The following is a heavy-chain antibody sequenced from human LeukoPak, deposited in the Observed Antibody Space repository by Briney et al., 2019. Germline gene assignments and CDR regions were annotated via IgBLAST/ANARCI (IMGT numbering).Heavy chain of an antibody. CDR3: ARVGARGYSSGWASDY. J-gene: IGHJ4*02. CDR2: ISAYNGNT. D-gene: IGHD6-19*01. CDR1: GYTFTSYG. Sequence: APVKVSCKASGYTFTSYGISWVRQAPGQGLEWMGWISAYNGNTNYAQKLQGRVTMTTDTSTSTAYMELRSLRSDDTAVYYCARVGARGYSSGWASDYWGQGTLVTVSS. V-gene: IGHV1-18*01.